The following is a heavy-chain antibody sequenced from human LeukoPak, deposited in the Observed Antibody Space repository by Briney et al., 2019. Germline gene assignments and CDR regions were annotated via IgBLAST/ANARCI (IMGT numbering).Heavy chain of an antibody. CDR1: GYTFTGYY. D-gene: IGHD6-13*01. J-gene: IGHJ5*02. CDR3: ARDRGIAAAGMPGP. V-gene: IGHV1-2*04. Sequence: ASVKVSCKASGYTFTGYYMHWVRQAPGQGLEWMGWINPNSGGTNYAQKFRGWVTMTRDTSISTACMELSRLRSDDTAVYYCARDRGIAAAGMPGPWGQGTLVTVSS. CDR2: INPNSGGT.